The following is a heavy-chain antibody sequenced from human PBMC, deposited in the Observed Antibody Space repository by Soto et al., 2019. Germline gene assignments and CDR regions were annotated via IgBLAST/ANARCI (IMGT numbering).Heavy chain of an antibody. J-gene: IGHJ6*03. CDR2: INAGNGNT. CDR1: GYTFTSYA. V-gene: IGHV1-3*01. D-gene: IGHD2-2*01. Sequence: GASVKVSCKASGYTFTSYAMHWVRQAPGQRLEWMGWINAGNGNTKYSQKFQGRVTITRDTSASTAYMELSSLRSEDTAVYYCAREGGYCSSTSCPQRSNSYYYYYMDVWGKGTTVTVSS. CDR3: AREGGYCSSTSCPQRSNSYYYYYMDV.